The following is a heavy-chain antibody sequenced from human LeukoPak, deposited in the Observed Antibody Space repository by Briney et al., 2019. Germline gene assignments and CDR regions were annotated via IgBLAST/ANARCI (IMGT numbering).Heavy chain of an antibody. Sequence: WGSLRLSCAASGFTFSSFELNWVRQAPGKGLEGVSYNSPRGTIIHQADSVKGRFTISRDNAQNSLYLQMNSLRAEDTAVYYCATVAFGYAFDIWGQGTMVIVSP. V-gene: IGHV3-48*03. D-gene: IGHD3-3*02. CDR2: NSPRGTII. CDR3: ATVAFGYAFDI. CDR1: GFTFSSFE. J-gene: IGHJ3*02.